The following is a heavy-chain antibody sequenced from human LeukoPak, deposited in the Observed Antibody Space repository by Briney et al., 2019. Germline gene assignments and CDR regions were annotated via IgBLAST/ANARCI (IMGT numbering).Heavy chain of an antibody. CDR2: INPNSGGT. D-gene: IGHD3-22*01. CDR1: GYTFTGYY. CDR3: ARLDYYDSSGYFKDY. V-gene: IGHV1-2*02. J-gene: IGHJ4*02. Sequence: GASVKVSCKASGYTFTGYYMHWVRQAPGQGLEWMGWINPNSGGTNYAQKFQGRVTMTRDTSISTAYMELSRLRSEDTAVYYCARLDYYDSSGYFKDYWGQGTLVTVSS.